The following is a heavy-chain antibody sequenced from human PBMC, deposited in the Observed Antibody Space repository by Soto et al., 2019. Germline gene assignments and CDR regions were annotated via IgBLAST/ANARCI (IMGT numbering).Heavy chain of an antibody. CDR1: GYTFSSCD. D-gene: IGHD3-3*01. CDR3: AKEMGHTIFGVERALTG. CDR2: ISESGSST. Sequence: GGSLRLSCAASGYTFSSCDLNWVRQAPGKGLEWVSGISESGSSTYYADSVKGRFTISRDNSKNTLYLQMNSLRVEDTAVYYCAKEMGHTIFGVERALTGWGQGTLVTVSS. V-gene: IGHV3-23*01. J-gene: IGHJ4*02.